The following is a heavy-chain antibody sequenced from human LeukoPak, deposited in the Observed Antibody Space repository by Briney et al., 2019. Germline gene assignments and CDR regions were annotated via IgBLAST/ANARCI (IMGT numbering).Heavy chain of an antibody. CDR3: AKGSYYDSSGYYPGR. V-gene: IGHV3-9*01. J-gene: IGHJ4*02. CDR1: GFTFDDYA. Sequence: PGGSLRLSCAASGFTFDDYAMHWVRQAPGKGLEWVSGISWNSGSIGYADSVKGRFTISRDNAKNSLYLQMNSLRAEDTALYYCAKGSYYDSSGYYPGRWGQGTLVTVSS. CDR2: ISWNSGSI. D-gene: IGHD3-22*01.